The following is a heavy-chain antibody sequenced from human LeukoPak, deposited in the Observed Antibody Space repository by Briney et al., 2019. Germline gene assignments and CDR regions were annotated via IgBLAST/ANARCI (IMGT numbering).Heavy chain of an antibody. CDR3: ARTNYGDYFDY. CDR2: IYPGDSDT. D-gene: IGHD4-17*01. J-gene: IGHJ4*02. CDR1: GYSFTSYW. Sequence: RGESLKISCKGSGYSFTSYWSGWGRQMPGKGLEWMGIIYPGDSDTRYSASFQGQVTISADKSISTAYLQWSSLKASDTAMYYCARTNYGDYFDYWGQGTLVTVSS. V-gene: IGHV5-51*01.